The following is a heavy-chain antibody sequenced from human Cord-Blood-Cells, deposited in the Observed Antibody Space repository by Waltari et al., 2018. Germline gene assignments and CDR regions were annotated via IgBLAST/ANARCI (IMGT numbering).Heavy chain of an antibody. D-gene: IGHD2-15*01. Sequence: QVQLQPWGAGLLKPSEPLSLTCAVYGGSFSGYYWIWIRQPPGKGLEWIGEINHSGSTNYNPSLKSRVTISVDTSKNQFSLKLSSVTAADTAVYYCAREVVVAATPGGAFDIWGQGTMVTVSS. CDR3: AREVVVAATPGGAFDI. V-gene: IGHV4-34*01. J-gene: IGHJ3*02. CDR1: GGSFSGYY. CDR2: INHSGST.